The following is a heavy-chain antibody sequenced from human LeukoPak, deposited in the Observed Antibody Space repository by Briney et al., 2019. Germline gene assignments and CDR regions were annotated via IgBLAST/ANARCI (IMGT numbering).Heavy chain of an antibody. CDR1: GFTFSSYA. D-gene: IGHD3-3*01. V-gene: IGHV3-30-3*02. J-gene: IGHJ3*02. CDR3: AKWGLYYDFWSGRNAFDI. CDR2: ISYDGSNK. Sequence: GGSLRLSCAASGFTFSSYAMHWVRQAPGKGLEWVAVISYDGSNKYYADSVKGRFTISRDNSKNTLYLQMNSLRAEDTAVYYCAKWGLYYDFWSGRNAFDIWGQGTMVTVSS.